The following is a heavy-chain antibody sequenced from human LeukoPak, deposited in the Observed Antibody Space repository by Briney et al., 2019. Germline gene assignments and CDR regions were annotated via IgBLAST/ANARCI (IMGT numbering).Heavy chain of an antibody. CDR3: ARGSLQGSSWYQPMAY. V-gene: IGHV3-53*01. Sequence: GGSLRLSCAASGFTVSSNYMSWVRQAPGKGLEWVSVIYGGGSTYYADSVKGRFTISRDNSKNTLYLQMNSLRAEDTAVYYCARGSLQGSSWYQPMAYWGQGTLVTVSS. D-gene: IGHD6-13*01. CDR1: GFTVSSNY. J-gene: IGHJ4*02. CDR2: IYGGGST.